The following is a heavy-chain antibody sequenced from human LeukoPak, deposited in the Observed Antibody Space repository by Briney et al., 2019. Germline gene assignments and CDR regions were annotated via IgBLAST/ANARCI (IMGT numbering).Heavy chain of an antibody. CDR2: IIPIFGTA. CDR1: GGTFSSYA. J-gene: IGHJ6*03. Sequence: ASVKVSCKASGGTFSSYAISWVRQAPGQGLEWMGGIIPIFGTANYAQKFQGRVTITADESTSTAYMELSSLRSEDTAVYYCAGGGLRVMVYRLYYMDVWGKGTTVTVSS. D-gene: IGHD2-8*01. V-gene: IGHV1-69*13. CDR3: AGGGLRVMVYRLYYMDV.